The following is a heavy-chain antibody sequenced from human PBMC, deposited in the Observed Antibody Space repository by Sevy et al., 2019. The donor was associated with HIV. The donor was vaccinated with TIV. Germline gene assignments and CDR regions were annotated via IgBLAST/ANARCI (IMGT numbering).Heavy chain of an antibody. CDR1: GGSVSSSSYY. CDR2: IHYSGST. V-gene: IGHV4-61*01. Sequence: SETLSLTCTVSGGSVSSSSYYWSWIRQPPGKGLEWIGYIHYSGSTDYNPSLKSRVTISVDTSKNQFSLKLSSVTAADTAVYYFARVSTMVQVVTYYFDYWGQGTLVTVSS. D-gene: IGHD3-10*01. J-gene: IGHJ4*02. CDR3: ARVSTMVQVVTYYFDY.